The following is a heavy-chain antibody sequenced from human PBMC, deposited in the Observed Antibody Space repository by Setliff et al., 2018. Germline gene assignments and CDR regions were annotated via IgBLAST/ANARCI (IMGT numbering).Heavy chain of an antibody. J-gene: IGHJ4*02. CDR2: IYYSGST. Sequence: SETLSLTCTVSGGSISSSSYYWGWIRQPPGKGLEWIGSIYYSGSTYYNPSLKSRVTISVDTSKNQFSLKLSSVTAADTAVYYCARDKRQYNFWSGYYGSWGNYFDYWGQGTLVT. D-gene: IGHD3-3*01. V-gene: IGHV4-39*07. CDR1: GGSISSSSYY. CDR3: ARDKRQYNFWSGYYGSWGNYFDY.